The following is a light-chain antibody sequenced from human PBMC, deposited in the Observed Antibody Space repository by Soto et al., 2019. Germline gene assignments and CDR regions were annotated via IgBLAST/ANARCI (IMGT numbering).Light chain of an antibody. Sequence: QSVLTQPPSASGSPGQSVTISCTGTSSDVGGYNYVSWYQQHPGKAPKLMIYEVSKRPSGVPDRFSGSKSGNTASLTVSGLQAEAEADYYCSSYAGSTVVFGGGTTVTVL. CDR1: SSDVGGYNY. CDR2: EVS. J-gene: IGLJ2*01. CDR3: SSYAGSTVV. V-gene: IGLV2-8*01.